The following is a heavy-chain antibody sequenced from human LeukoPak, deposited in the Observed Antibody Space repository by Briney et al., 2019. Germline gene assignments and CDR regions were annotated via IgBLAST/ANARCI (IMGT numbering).Heavy chain of an antibody. Sequence: SETLSLTCTVSGGSISSSSYYWGWIRQPPGKGLEWIGRIYYSGSTYYNPSLKSRVTMSVDTPKNPFSLQLSSVTAADTAVYYCARETPITIFGVVIIGGYGNWFDPWGQGTLVTVSS. D-gene: IGHD3-3*01. J-gene: IGHJ5*02. CDR1: GGSISSSSYY. CDR3: ARETPITIFGVVIIGGYGNWFDP. V-gene: IGHV4-39*07. CDR2: IYYSGST.